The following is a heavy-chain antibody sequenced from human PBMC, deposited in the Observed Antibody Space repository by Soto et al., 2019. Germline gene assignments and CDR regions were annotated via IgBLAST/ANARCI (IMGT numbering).Heavy chain of an antibody. CDR2: IYPGDSDT. V-gene: IGHV5-51*01. D-gene: IGHD6-13*01. CDR1: GYSFTSYW. J-gene: IGHJ6*02. Sequence: GESLKISCKGSGYSFTSYWIGWVRQMPGKGLEWMGIIYPGDSDTRYSPSFQGQVTISADKSISTAYLQWSSLKASETAMYYCARGYSSSWYKNPTWKEIHYYYYGMDVWGQGTIVTVSS. CDR3: ARGYSSSWYKNPTWKEIHYYYYGMDV.